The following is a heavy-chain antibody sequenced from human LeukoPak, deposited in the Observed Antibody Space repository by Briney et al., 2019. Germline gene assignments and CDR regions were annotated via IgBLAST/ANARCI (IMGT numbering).Heavy chain of an antibody. CDR1: GFTVSSNY. J-gene: IGHJ3*02. V-gene: IGHV3-53*01. CDR3: ASLRGNAFDI. Sequence: PGGSLRLSCAASGFTVSSNYMSWVRQAPGKGLEWVSLLSSDGSTYNADSVKGRFTISRDNSENTLYLQMNILRAEDTALYYCASLRGNAFDIWGQGTMVTVSS. CDR2: LSSDGST. D-gene: IGHD3-16*01.